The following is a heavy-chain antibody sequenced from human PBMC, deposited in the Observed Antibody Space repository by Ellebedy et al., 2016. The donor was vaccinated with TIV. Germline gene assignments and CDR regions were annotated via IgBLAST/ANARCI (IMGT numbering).Heavy chain of an antibody. J-gene: IGHJ5*02. CDR3: TRYPDWVLGNWFDP. D-gene: IGHD2-2*03. Sequence: GESLKISCAASGFTFSGSAMHWVRQASGKGLEWVCRIRSKANSYATADAASVKGRFTISRHDSKNTAYLQMNSLKTEDTAVYYCTRYPDWVLGNWFDPWGQGTLVTVSS. CDR1: GFTFSGSA. V-gene: IGHV3-73*01. CDR2: IRSKANSYAT.